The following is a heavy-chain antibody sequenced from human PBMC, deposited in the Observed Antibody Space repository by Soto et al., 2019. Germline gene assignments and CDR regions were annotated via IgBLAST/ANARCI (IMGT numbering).Heavy chain of an antibody. D-gene: IGHD4-17*01. CDR2: ISGSGGGT. CDR1: GFAFSNYA. CDR3: AKARMTTVTREEFDI. Sequence: EVQLLESGGGLVQPGGSLRLSCAASGFAFSNYAMTWVRQAPGKGLEWVSAISGSGGGTFYADSVKGRFTISRDNSKNTLYLQMNSLTAEDTAVYYCAKARMTTVTREEFDIWGQGTMVTVSS. V-gene: IGHV3-23*01. J-gene: IGHJ3*02.